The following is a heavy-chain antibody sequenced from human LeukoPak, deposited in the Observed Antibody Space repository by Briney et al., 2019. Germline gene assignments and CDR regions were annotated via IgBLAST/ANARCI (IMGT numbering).Heavy chain of an antibody. CDR1: GFTFSTYT. CDR3: AKDRIHADGLWDFDY. V-gene: IGHV3-23*01. Sequence: GGSLRLSCTASGFTFSTYTMSWGRQAPGEGLKWVSGILTSGGTYYADSVKGRFTISRDNSKNTLYLQMNSLRADDTAVYYCAKDRIHADGLWDFDYWGQGTLVTVSS. CDR2: ILTSGGT. J-gene: IGHJ4*02. D-gene: IGHD3-10*01.